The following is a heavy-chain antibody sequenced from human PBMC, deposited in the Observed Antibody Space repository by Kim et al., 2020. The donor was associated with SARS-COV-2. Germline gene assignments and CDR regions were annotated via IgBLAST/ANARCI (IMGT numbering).Heavy chain of an antibody. CDR2: IYYSGST. J-gene: IGHJ4*02. V-gene: IGHV4-39*01. D-gene: IGHD6-6*01. CDR3: ASEYSSSTARGTRFDY. CDR1: GGSISSSSYY. Sequence: SETLSLTCTVSGGSISSSSYYWGWIRQPPGKGLEWIGSIYYSGSTYYNPSLKSRVTISVDTSKNQFSLKLSSVTAADTAVYYCASEYSSSTARGTRFDYWGQGTLVTVSS.